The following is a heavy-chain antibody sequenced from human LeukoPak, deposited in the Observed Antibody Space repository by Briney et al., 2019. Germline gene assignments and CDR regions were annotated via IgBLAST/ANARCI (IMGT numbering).Heavy chain of an antibody. J-gene: IGHJ6*03. CDR2: ISSSGSTI. V-gene: IGHV3-48*03. CDR3: AGRSGWFGYEVYYYYYMDV. D-gene: IGHD6-19*01. Sequence: PGGSLRLSCAASGFTFSSYEMNWVRQAPGKGLEWVSYISSSGSTIYYADSVKGRFTISRDNAKNSLYLQMNSLRAEDTAVYYCAGRSGWFGYEVYYYYYMDVWGKGTTVTISS. CDR1: GFTFSSYE.